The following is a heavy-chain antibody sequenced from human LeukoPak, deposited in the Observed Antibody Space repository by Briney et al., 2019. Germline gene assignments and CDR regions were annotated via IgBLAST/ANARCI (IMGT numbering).Heavy chain of an antibody. CDR2: ITSSGETT. Sequence: PGGSLRLSCVASGFTFSIYAMSWVRQAPGKGLEWVSSITSSGETTFYAGSVKGQFTISRDNSKNTVYLQMNSLRAEDTAVYYCARDRPNYYGSNGHYYRRDGDYWGQGTLVTVSS. CDR3: ARDRPNYYGSNGHYYRRDGDY. CDR1: GFTFSIYA. D-gene: IGHD3-22*01. V-gene: IGHV3-23*01. J-gene: IGHJ4*02.